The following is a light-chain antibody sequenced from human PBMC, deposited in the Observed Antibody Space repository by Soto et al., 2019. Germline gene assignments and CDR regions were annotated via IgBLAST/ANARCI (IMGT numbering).Light chain of an antibody. J-gene: IGKJ1*01. V-gene: IGKV1-5*01. CDR2: DAS. Sequence: DIQMTQSPSTLPASVGDRVTISCRASQTVERWLAWYQQKPGKAPKLLIYDASSLESGVPSRFSGSGSGTEFTLTISSLQPDDFATYYCQQYNSYRTFGQGTKVDI. CDR3: QQYNSYRT. CDR1: QTVERW.